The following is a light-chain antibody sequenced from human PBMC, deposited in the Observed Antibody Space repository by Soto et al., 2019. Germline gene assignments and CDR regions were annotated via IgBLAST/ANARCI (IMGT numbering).Light chain of an antibody. CDR2: AAF. Sequence: DIQLTQSPSLLSASVGDRVTIICRASQDIGRDLAWYQQEPGKVPKLLIYAAFILQSGVPSRFSGSASGAEFTLTISSLQPEDFATYYCQQLKSYPLTFGGGTKVDIK. CDR1: QDIGRD. CDR3: QQLKSYPLT. J-gene: IGKJ4*01. V-gene: IGKV1-9*01.